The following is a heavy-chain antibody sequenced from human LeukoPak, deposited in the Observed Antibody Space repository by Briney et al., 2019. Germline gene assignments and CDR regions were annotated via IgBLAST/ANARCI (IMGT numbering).Heavy chain of an antibody. CDR2: NKAGNGDT. CDR1: GYIFTKYV. D-gene: IGHD2-21*01. CDR3: ARDDCGDTCYPGGY. J-gene: IGHJ4*02. V-gene: IGHV1-3*01. Sequence: GASVKVSCKASGYIFTKYVVHWVRQAPGQRPEWMGWNKAGNGDTKYSQNFQDRLTITRDTSASTVYMELSSLTSEDTALYYCARDDCGDTCYPGGYWGQGTLVTVSS.